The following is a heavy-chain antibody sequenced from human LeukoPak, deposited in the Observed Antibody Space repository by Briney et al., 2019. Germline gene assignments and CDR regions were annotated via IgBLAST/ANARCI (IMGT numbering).Heavy chain of an antibody. CDR2: IIISSGYI. V-gene: IGHV3-21*01. D-gene: IGHD5-18*01. CDR1: GFTFTSYS. J-gene: IGHJ1*01. CDR3: ARDTVSSIQLWLPLEN. Sequence: PGGSLRLSCAASGFTFTSYSINWVRQAPGKGLGWVSSIIISSGYIYYAQSVKGRFTISRDTATNSLYLQMNSLRAEDTAVYYCARDTVSSIQLWLPLENWGQGALVTVSS.